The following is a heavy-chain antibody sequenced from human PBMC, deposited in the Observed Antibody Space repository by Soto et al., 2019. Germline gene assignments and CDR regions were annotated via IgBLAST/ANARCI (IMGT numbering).Heavy chain of an antibody. V-gene: IGHV3-15*07. CDR2: IKSKTDGGTT. CDR1: GFAFSDAW. Sequence: GGSLRLSCAASGFAFSDAWINWVRQAPGKGLGWVGRIKSKTDGGTTDFAAPVRGRFAISGDDSKNMVYMQMNSLKTEDTAVYYCTTDSYITMIVVCFDYWGHGTLVTVSS. J-gene: IGHJ4*01. CDR3: TTDSYITMIVVCFDY. D-gene: IGHD3-22*01.